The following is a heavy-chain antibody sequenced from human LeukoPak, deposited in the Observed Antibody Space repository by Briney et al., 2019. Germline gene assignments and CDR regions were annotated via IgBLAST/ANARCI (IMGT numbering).Heavy chain of an antibody. D-gene: IGHD2-2*01. J-gene: IGHJ4*02. Sequence: PGGSLRLSCAASGFTVSSNYMSWVRQPPGKGLEWIGSIYYSGSTYYNPSLKSRVTISVDTSKNQFSLKLSSVTAADTAVYYCAREEVVPAAIGQIDYWGQGTLVTVSS. CDR2: IYYSGST. V-gene: IGHV4-59*05. CDR3: AREEVVPAAIGQIDY. CDR1: GFTVSSNY.